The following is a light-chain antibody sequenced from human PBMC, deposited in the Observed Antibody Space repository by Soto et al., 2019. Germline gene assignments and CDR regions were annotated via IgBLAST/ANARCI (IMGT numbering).Light chain of an antibody. Sequence: VLPHAPATLSVSPGERATLSYRASQSFSSNVAWYQQKPGQAPRLLIYGTSTRVTGIPARFSGSGSGTEFTLTISSLQSEDFAVYYCQQYYNWPLTFSGGTKVDI. CDR1: QSFSSN. J-gene: IGKJ4*01. V-gene: IGKV3-15*01. CDR3: QQYYNWPLT. CDR2: GTS.